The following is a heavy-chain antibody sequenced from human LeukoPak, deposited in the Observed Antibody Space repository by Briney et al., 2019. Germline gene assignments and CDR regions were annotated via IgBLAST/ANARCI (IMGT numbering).Heavy chain of an antibody. CDR3: QGNIPAFDI. CDR1: GGSISSSSYY. V-gene: IGHV4-39*01. J-gene: IGHJ3*02. CDR2: IYYSGST. Sequence: SETLSLTCTISGGSISSSSYYWGWIRQPPGKGLEWIGSIYYSGSTYYNPSLKSRVTISVDTSKNQFSLKLSSVTAADTAVYYCQGNIPAFDIWGQGTMVTVSS. D-gene: IGHD2/OR15-2a*01.